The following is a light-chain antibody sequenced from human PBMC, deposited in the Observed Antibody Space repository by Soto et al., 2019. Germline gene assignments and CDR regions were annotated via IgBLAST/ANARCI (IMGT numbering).Light chain of an antibody. J-gene: IGKJ1*01. CDR2: GTS. Sequence: PGARATLSSRASQTVAYTSLAWYQQRPGQAPRLLIYGTSTRATGTPDRFIGSGSGTAFTLTISRLEPEDFAVYYCQQYVTTPRTFGQGTKVE. V-gene: IGKV3-20*01. CDR1: QTVAYTS. CDR3: QQYVTTPRT.